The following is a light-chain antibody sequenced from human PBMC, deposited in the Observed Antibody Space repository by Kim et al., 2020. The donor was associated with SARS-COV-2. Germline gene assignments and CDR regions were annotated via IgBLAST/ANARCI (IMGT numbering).Light chain of an antibody. Sequence: DIQMTQSPSSVSASVGEGVTMTCRASQGIGTWLAWYQQKPGKAPKLLIYPASSLQSGLPSRFSGSGSGTEFTLTISSLQPEDLAIYYCQQANSYPLTFAGGTKVDIK. J-gene: IGKJ4*01. CDR1: QGIGTW. CDR2: PAS. CDR3: QQANSYPLT. V-gene: IGKV1-12*01.